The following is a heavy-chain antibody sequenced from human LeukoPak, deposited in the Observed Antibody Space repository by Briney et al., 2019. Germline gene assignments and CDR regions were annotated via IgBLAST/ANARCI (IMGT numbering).Heavy chain of an antibody. V-gene: IGHV4-59*01. CDR3: ARDGGSYLNFDY. J-gene: IGHJ4*02. CDR1: GGSISSYY. D-gene: IGHD1-26*01. CDR2: IYDSGST. Sequence: PSETLSLTCTVSGGSISSYYWNWIRQPPGKGLEWIGYIYDSGSTNHNPSLKSRVTISVDTSNNQFSLRLSSVTAADTAVYYCARDGGSYLNFDYWGQGTLVTVSS.